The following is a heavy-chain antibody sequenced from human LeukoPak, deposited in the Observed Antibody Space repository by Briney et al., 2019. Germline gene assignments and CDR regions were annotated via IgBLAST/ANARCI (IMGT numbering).Heavy chain of an antibody. CDR1: GFTFSSHS. CDR3: AKVDSYMTTLTIRN. D-gene: IGHD4-17*01. CDR2: ISGSSDYI. J-gene: IGHJ4*02. V-gene: IGHV3-21*01. Sequence: PGGSLRLTCAGSGFTFSSHSLSWVRQAPGKGLEWVSSISGSSDYIYYADSVKGRFTISRDNAKNSLFLHMKGLRVEDTAVYYCAKVDSYMTTLTIRNWGQGPRVSVSS.